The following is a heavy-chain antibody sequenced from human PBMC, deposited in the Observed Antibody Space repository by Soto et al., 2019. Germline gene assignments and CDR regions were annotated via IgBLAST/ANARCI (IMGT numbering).Heavy chain of an antibody. J-gene: IGHJ6*02. CDR1: GFTFSNYA. D-gene: IGHD3-10*01. CDR2: ITGSGGNT. CDR3: AYYYASGSYNNNYYFFDMDV. V-gene: IGHV3-23*01. Sequence: QPGGSLRLSCAGSGFTFSNYAMSWVRQAPGKGLEWLSAITGSGGNTYYADSVKGRFTISRDNSKNTLYLQLNSLRAEDSAIYYCAYYYASGSYNNNYYFFDMDVWGQGTTVTVSS.